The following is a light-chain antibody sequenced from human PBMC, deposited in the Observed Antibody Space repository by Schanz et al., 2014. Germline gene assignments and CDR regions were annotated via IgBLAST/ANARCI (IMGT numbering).Light chain of an antibody. CDR2: ATS. J-gene: IGKJ1*01. Sequence: ETVLTQSPGALSLSPGERATLSCRASQTVSSSYLAWYQQKPGQAPRLLIYATSLRPTGIPDRFSGSGSGADFTLTISRLEPEDFAVYFCQQSGTFGQGTRVEIK. CDR1: QTVSSSY. V-gene: IGKV3-20*01. CDR3: QQSGT.